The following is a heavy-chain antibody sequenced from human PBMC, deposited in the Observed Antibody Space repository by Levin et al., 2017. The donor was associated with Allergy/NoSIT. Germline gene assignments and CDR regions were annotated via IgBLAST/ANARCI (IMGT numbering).Heavy chain of an antibody. D-gene: IGHD1-20*01. CDR3: ATLTGDGFDV. V-gene: IGHV1-2*06. J-gene: IGHJ3*01. Sequence: GESLKISCKTSGYTFTSYYIHWVRQAPGQGLEWMGQINPNSGGTDHSQRFQGRVTMTRATSISTAYMEMSRLKSDDTAVYYCATLTGDGFDVWGQGTMVTVSS. CDR1: GYTFTSYY. CDR2: INPNSGGT.